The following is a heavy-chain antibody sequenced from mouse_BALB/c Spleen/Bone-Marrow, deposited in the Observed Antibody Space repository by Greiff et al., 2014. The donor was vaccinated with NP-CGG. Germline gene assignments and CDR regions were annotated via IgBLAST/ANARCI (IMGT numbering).Heavy chain of an antibody. V-gene: IGHV1-54*01. CDR3: KRSLIINGSRDFIY. Sequence: QVQLQQSGPELVRPGTSVKVSCKASGYCFTNYLIEWVKQRPGQGLEWIGVINPGSGGTNYNEKFKGKASLTADKSSSTAYMQPCSLITDNSAAYYCKRSLIINGSRDFIYGGQGPPL. D-gene: IGHD1-1*01. J-gene: IGHJ2*01. CDR1: GYCFTNYL. CDR2: INPGSGGT.